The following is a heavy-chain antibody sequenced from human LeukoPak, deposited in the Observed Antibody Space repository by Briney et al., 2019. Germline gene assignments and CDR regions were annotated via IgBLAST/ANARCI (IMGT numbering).Heavy chain of an antibody. D-gene: IGHD1-26*01. CDR1: GFTFSTYE. CDR3: AKGVGTKSKYYFDY. Sequence: PGGSLRLSCVPSGFTFSTYEMSWVRQAPGKGLEWVSYISSSGSNIYYADSVKGRVTVSRDNAKNTVYLQMNTLRAEDTAVYYCAKGVGTKSKYYFDYWGQGALVTVSS. CDR2: ISSSGSNI. V-gene: IGHV3-48*03. J-gene: IGHJ4*02.